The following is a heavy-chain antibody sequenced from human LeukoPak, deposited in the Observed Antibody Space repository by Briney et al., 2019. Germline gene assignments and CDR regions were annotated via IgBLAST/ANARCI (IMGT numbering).Heavy chain of an antibody. CDR3: VRGLIAAAGTTYYFDY. CDR1: GGSISIYY. V-gene: IGHV4-4*07. CDR2: IYTSGST. D-gene: IGHD6-13*01. J-gene: IGHJ4*02. Sequence: SEILSLTCTVSGGSISIYYWSWIRQPAGKGLEWIGRIYTSGSTNYNPSLKSRVTMSVDTSKNQFSLKLSSVTAADTAVYYCVRGLIAAAGTTYYFDYWGQGTLVTVSS.